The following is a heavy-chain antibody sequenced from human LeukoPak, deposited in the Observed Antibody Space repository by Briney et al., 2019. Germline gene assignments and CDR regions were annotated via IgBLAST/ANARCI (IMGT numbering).Heavy chain of an antibody. CDR3: ARLISWSGYSFDY. Sequence: SGTLSLTCTVSGGSISSSSYSWGWIRQPPGKGLDWIGSIYSSGSTYYNPSLKSRVTISVDTSKNQFSLKLTSVTAADTAVYYCARLISWSGYSFDYWGQGTLVTVSS. D-gene: IGHD3-3*01. J-gene: IGHJ4*02. V-gene: IGHV4-39*01. CDR1: GGSISSSSYS. CDR2: IYSSGST.